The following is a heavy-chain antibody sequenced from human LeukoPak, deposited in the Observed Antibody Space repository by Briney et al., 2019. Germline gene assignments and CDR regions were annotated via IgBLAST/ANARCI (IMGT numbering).Heavy chain of an antibody. CDR2: IYPGDSDT. V-gene: IGHV5-51*01. Sequence: GESLKISFKGSGYSFPTYWIGWVRQMPGKGLEWMGIIYPGDSDTRYSPSFQGQVTISADKSISTAYLQWSSLKASDTAMYYCARHARTDYGSGTYYMNWGQGTLVTVSS. CDR1: GYSFPTYW. CDR3: ARHARTDYGSGTYYMN. J-gene: IGHJ4*02. D-gene: IGHD3-10*01.